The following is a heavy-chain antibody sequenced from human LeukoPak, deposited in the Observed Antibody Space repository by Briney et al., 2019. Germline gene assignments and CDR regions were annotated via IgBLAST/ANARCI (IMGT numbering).Heavy chain of an antibody. J-gene: IGHJ6*02. Sequence: RSGRSLRPSWPPPGSTLGASAMHWVRQPSGKGLDWVGRIRSKANSYATAYAASVKGRFTISRDDSKNTAYLQMNSLKTEDTAVYYCTRRGEKKYYYYGMDVWGQGTTVTVSS. CDR2: IRSKANSYAT. CDR3: TRRGEKKYYYYGMDV. CDR1: GSTLGASA. V-gene: IGHV3-73*01. D-gene: IGHD3-10*01.